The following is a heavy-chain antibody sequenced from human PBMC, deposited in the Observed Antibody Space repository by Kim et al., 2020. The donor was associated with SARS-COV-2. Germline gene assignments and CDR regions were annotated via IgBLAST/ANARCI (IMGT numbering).Heavy chain of an antibody. CDR2: NSSSSDTI. V-gene: IGHV3-48*02. D-gene: IGHD3-10*01. Sequence: GGSLRLSCTASGFTFSSYSMNWVRQAPGKGLEWVSYNSSSSDTIYFADSVRGRFTISRDNAKNSLYLQMNSLRDEDTAVYYCAREKGTSDYWGQGTLVTVSS. CDR3: AREKGTSDY. J-gene: IGHJ4*02. CDR1: GFTFSSYS.